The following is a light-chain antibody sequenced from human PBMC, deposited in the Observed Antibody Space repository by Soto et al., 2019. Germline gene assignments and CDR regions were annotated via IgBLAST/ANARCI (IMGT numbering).Light chain of an antibody. Sequence: EIVLTQSPGTLSLSPGERATLSCRASQSVTNNYLAWYQQKPGQAPRLLIYGSSSRATGIPDRFSGSESGTDCTLTISRLEPEDFAVYYCQQYSSSPWTFGQGTKVEIK. J-gene: IGKJ1*01. CDR3: QQYSSSPWT. V-gene: IGKV3-20*01. CDR2: GSS. CDR1: QSVTNNY.